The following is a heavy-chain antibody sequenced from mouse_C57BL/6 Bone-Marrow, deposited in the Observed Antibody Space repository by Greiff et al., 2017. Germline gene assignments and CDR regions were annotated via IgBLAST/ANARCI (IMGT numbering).Heavy chain of an antibody. V-gene: IGHV1-55*01. J-gene: IGHJ1*03. Sequence: VQLQQPGAELVKPGASVKMSCKASGCTFTSYWITWVKQRPGQGLEWIGDIYPGSGSTNYNEKFKSKATLTVDTSSSTAYMQRSSLTSEDSAVYYCARGKGIHPWYFDVWGTGTTVTVSS. CDR2: IYPGSGST. CDR1: GCTFTSYW. CDR3: ARGKGIHPWYFDV.